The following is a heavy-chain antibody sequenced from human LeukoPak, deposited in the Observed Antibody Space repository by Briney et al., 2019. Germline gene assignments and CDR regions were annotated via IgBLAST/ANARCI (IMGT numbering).Heavy chain of an antibody. J-gene: IGHJ4*02. V-gene: IGHV4-39*07. CDR2: ISYSGST. D-gene: IGHD4-17*01. CDR1: GGSISSSSYY. Sequence: KPSETLSLTCTVSGGSISSSSYYWGWIRQPPGKGLEWIGGISYSGSTYYNPSLKSRVTISVDTSKNQFSLKLSSVTAADTAVYYCASTITVTTDYWGQGTLVTVSS. CDR3: ASTITVTTDY.